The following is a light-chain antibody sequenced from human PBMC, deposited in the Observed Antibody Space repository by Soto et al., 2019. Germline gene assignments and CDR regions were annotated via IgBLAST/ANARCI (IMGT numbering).Light chain of an antibody. CDR1: SSDVGDYNY. V-gene: IGLV2-14*01. CDR2: EVT. J-gene: IGLJ3*02. Sequence: QSALTQPASVSGSPGQSITISCTVTSSDVGDYNYVSWYQKHPGKAPKLMIYEVTNRPSGVSNRFSGSKSGNTASLTISGLQAEDEADYYCCSYAGSSWVFGGGTKLTVL. CDR3: CSYAGSSWV.